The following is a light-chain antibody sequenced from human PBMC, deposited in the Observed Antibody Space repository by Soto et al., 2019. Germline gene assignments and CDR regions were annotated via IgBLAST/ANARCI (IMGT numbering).Light chain of an antibody. CDR1: QSVTRSY. J-gene: IGKJ1*01. V-gene: IGKV3-20*01. CDR2: GAT. CDR3: QQYGSSRGT. Sequence: EIVLTQSPGTLSLSPGEGASLSCRASQSVTRSYLAWYQLKPGQAPRLLIYGATSRAIGTPDRFSGSGSGTDFTLTISRLEPEDFAVYYCQQYGSSRGTFGQGTKVDIK.